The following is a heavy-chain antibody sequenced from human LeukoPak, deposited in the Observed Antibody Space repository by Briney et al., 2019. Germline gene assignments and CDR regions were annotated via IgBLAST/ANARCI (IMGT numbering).Heavy chain of an antibody. CDR2: VYYSGSET. V-gene: IGHV4-59*08. CDR1: GDSFTGYY. Sequence: SETLSLTCSVSGDSFTGYYWHWVRQPPGKGLEWIGYVYYSGSETDSNPSLKSRVTISVDTSKNQFSLKLSSVTAADTAVYYCARHQTVIAAHPLDYWGQGTLVTVSS. J-gene: IGHJ4*02. CDR3: ARHQTVIAAHPLDY. D-gene: IGHD6-6*01.